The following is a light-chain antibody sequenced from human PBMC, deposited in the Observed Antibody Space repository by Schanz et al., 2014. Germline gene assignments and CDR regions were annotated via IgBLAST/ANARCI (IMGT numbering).Light chain of an antibody. Sequence: EIMMTQSPATLSVSPGARATLSCRASQSVSSSVAWYQQKPGQSPRLLIHGASTRATGIPARFSGSGSGTEFTLTISGLQSEDFAIYYCQQYHTSRTFGQGTKVEIK. CDR1: QSVSSS. CDR2: GAS. CDR3: QQYHTSRT. J-gene: IGKJ1*01. V-gene: IGKV3-15*01.